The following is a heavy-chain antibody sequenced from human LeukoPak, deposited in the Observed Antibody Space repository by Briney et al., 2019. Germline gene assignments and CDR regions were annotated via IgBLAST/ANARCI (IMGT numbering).Heavy chain of an antibody. CDR3: ARDDYYGSGSYGFDY. Sequence: ASVTVSCKASGYTFTSYGISWVRQAPGQGLEWMGWISAYNGNTNYAQKLQGRVTMTTDTSTSTAYMELRSLRSDDTAVYYCARDDYYGSGSYGFDYWGQGTLVTVSS. CDR2: ISAYNGNT. J-gene: IGHJ4*02. CDR1: GYTFTSYG. D-gene: IGHD3-10*01. V-gene: IGHV1-18*01.